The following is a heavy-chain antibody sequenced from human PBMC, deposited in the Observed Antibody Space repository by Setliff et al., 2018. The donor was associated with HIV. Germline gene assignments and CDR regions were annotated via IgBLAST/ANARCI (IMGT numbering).Heavy chain of an antibody. CDR3: TTAVIPPAGWGALNI. J-gene: IGHJ3*02. CDR2: VKIDSDGGTI. D-gene: IGHD6-19*01. V-gene: IGHV3-15*01. Sequence: GGSLRLSCKPSGLHVRGAWMNWVRQAPGKWLEWVGRVKIDSDGGTIDYAAPVQGRFVISRDDSQNLLSLQLNALRTEDTGVYYCTTAVIPPAGWGALNIWGPGTTVTVSS. CDR1: GLHVRGAW.